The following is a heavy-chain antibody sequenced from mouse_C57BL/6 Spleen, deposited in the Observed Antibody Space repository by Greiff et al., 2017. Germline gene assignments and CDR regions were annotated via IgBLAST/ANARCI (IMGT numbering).Heavy chain of an antibody. Sequence: EVKLVESGGGLVKPGGSLKLSCAASGFTFSGYAMSWVRQTPEKRLEWVATISDGGSYTYYPDNVKGRFTISRDNAKNNLYLQMSHLKSEDTAMYYCASNWDGYWYFDVWGTGTTVTVSS. V-gene: IGHV5-4*03. CDR2: ISDGGSYT. J-gene: IGHJ1*03. CDR3: ASNWDGYWYFDV. CDR1: GFTFSGYA. D-gene: IGHD4-1*01.